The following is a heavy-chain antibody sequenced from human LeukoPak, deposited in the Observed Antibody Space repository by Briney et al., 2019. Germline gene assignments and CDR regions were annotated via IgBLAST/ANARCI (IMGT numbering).Heavy chain of an antibody. CDR1: GGSFSGYY. CDR2: INHSGST. V-gene: IGHV4-34*01. J-gene: IGHJ5*02. D-gene: IGHD4-17*01. Sequence: PSETLSLTCAVYGGSFSGYYWSWIRQPPGKGLEWIGEINHSGSTNYNPSLKSRVTISVDTSKNQFSLKLSSVTAADTAVYYCARVSTTVTTREGPPKMRGWFDPWGQGTLVTVSS. CDR3: ARVSTTVTTREGPPKMRGWFDP.